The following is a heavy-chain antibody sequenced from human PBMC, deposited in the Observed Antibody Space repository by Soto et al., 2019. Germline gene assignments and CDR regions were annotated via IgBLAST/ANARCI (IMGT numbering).Heavy chain of an antibody. J-gene: IGHJ4*02. CDR2: IWYDGSNK. Sequence: QVQLVESGGGVVQPGRSLRLSCAASGFAFSGYAMHWVRQAPGRGLEWVAVIWYDGSNKYYADSVKCRFTISRDNSYNSLYMQMDSLRADDTALYYCARDRTVRFCDYWGQGTLVAVSS. V-gene: IGHV3-33*01. CDR1: GFAFSGYA. D-gene: IGHD3-10*01. CDR3: ARDRTVRFCDY.